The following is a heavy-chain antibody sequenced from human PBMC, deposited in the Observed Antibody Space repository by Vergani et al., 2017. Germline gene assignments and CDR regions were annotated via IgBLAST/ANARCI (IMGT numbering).Heavy chain of an antibody. V-gene: IGHV3-30*18. CDR1: GFTFSSYG. J-gene: IGHJ4*02. CDR2: ISYDGSNK. Sequence: VQLVESGGGLVKPGGSLRLSCAASGFTFSSYGMHWVRQAPGKGLEWVAVISYDGSNKYYADSVKGRFTIPRDNSKNTLYLQMNSLRAEDTAVYYCAKDLGGAAAGTDYWGQGTLVTVSS. D-gene: IGHD6-13*01. CDR3: AKDLGGAAAGTDY.